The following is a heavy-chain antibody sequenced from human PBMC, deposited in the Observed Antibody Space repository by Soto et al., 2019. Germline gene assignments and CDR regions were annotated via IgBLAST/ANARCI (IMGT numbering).Heavy chain of an antibody. CDR1: GGSVSSSSYY. Sequence: QLQLQESGPGPVKPSETLSLTCTVSGGSVSSSSYYWGWIRQPPGKGLEWIGIISYRGDTYYNPSLRSRVTISVDTSKTHFSLKLRSVTAADTGIYYCAAQDTAVVPLTSAYFDCWGQGTLVTVSS. J-gene: IGHJ4*02. V-gene: IGHV4-39*02. CDR3: AAQDTAVVPLTSAYFDC. CDR2: ISYRGDT. D-gene: IGHD2-2*01.